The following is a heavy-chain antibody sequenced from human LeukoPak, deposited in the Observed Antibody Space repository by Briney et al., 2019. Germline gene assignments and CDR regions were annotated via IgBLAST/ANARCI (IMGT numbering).Heavy chain of an antibody. CDR2: IVGSGSRI. D-gene: IGHD6-19*01. V-gene: IGHV3-23*01. CDR3: AKDAKAGWNFDY. Sequence: GGSLRLSCAASGFTFSSYAMTWVRRAPGKGLEWISAIVGSGSRIFYADSVKGRSTISRENSKNMLYLQMNSLRAEDTAVYYCAKDAKAGWNFDYWGQGTLVTVSS. CDR1: GFTFSSYA. J-gene: IGHJ4*02.